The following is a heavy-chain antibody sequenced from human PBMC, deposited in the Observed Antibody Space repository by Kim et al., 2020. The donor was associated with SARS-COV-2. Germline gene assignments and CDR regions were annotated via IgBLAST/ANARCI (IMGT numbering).Heavy chain of an antibody. D-gene: IGHD3-9*01. CDR1: GFTFSSYA. CDR2: ISYDGSNK. J-gene: IGHJ4*02. Sequence: GGSLRLSCAASGFTFSSYAMHWVRQAPGKGLEWVAVISYDGSNKYYADSVKGRFTISRDNSKNTLYLQMNSLRAEDTAVYYCARDWYDILTGYYIGPIDYWGQGTLVTVSS. CDR3: ARDWYDILTGYYIGPIDY. V-gene: IGHV3-30*04.